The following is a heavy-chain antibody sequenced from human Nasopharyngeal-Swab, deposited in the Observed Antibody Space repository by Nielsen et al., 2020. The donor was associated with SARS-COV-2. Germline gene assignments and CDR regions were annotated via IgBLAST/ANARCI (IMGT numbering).Heavy chain of an antibody. V-gene: IGHV3-30*02. Sequence: GESLKISCAASGFIFSTYGMHWVRQTPDKGLEWVGVISHDGSIKSYADSVKGRFTISRDNSQNTLYLQMNSLRLDDTAVYYCVVRVIVTFQKTSWFDPWGQGTLVTVSS. CDR1: GFIFSTYG. CDR3: VVRVIVTFQKTSWFDP. CDR2: ISHDGSIK. D-gene: IGHD2-21*01. J-gene: IGHJ5*02.